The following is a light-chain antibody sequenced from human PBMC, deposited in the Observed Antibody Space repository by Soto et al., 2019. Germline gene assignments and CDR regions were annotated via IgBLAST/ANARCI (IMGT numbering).Light chain of an antibody. CDR1: QGISSY. CDR2: ASS. CDR3: QQLNTFPFT. V-gene: IGKV1-9*01. Sequence: DIQLTQSPSFLSASVGDRVTITCRASQGISSYLAWYQQTPGKAPKLLIYASSTLQSGVPSRFSGSGSGTEFTLTISNLQPEDFATYFCQQLNTFPFTFGQGTRL. J-gene: IGKJ5*01.